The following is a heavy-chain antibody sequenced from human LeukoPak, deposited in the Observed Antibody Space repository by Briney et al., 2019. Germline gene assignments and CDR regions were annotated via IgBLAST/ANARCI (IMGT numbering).Heavy chain of an antibody. CDR3: AKDLFYYDKGGFDY. CDR1: GFTFSSYG. Sequence: GGSLRLSCAASGFTFSSYGMHWVRQAPGKGLEWVSFISYDGSNQYYADSVKGRFTLSRDNSKNTLHLRMDSLRPEDTALYYCAKDLFYYDKGGFDYWGQGTPVTVSS. CDR2: ISYDGSNQ. J-gene: IGHJ4*02. V-gene: IGHV3-30*18. D-gene: IGHD3-22*01.